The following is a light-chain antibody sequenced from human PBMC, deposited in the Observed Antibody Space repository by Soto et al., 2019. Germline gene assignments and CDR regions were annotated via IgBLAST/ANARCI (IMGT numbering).Light chain of an antibody. CDR2: GAS. CDR3: QQYNNWPPMYT. V-gene: IGKV3-15*01. CDR1: QSVRSN. Sequence: EIVMTQSPAILSVSPGERATLSCRASQSVRSNLAWYQQKPGQAPRLLIYGASNRATGIQARFSGSGSGTEFTLTISSLQSEDFAVYYCQQYNNWPPMYTFGQGTKLEMK. J-gene: IGKJ2*01.